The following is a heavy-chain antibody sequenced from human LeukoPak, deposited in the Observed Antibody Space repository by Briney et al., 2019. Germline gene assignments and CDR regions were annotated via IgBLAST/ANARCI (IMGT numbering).Heavy chain of an antibody. CDR3: ARDGAGGYYFDY. CDR1: GFTFSTYT. D-gene: IGHD4/OR15-4a*01. V-gene: IGHV3-21*01. CDR2: ISSSSSFI. Sequence: GGSLRLSCAAPGFTFSTYTMTWVRQAPGKGLEWVSSISSSSSFIHNADSVKGRFTISRDNAKNSLYLQMNSLRAEDTAVYYCARDGAGGYYFDYWGQGTLVTVSS. J-gene: IGHJ4*02.